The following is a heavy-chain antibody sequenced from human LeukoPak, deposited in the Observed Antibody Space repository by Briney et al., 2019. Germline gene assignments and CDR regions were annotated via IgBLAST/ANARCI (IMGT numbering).Heavy chain of an antibody. J-gene: IGHJ6*03. D-gene: IGHD5-18*01. CDR2: IYSGGST. CDR3: AKVDTAMVTDYYYYMDV. V-gene: IGHV3-53*01. Sequence: GGSLRLSCAASGFTVSSNYMSWVRQAPGKGLEWVSVIYSGGSTYYADSVKGRFTISRDNSNNTLYLQMNSLRAEDTAVYYCAKVDTAMVTDYYYYMDVWGKGTTVTVSS. CDR1: GFTVSSNY.